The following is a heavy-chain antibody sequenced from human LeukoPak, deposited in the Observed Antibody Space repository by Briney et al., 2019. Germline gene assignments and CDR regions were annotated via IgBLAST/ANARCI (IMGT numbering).Heavy chain of an antibody. CDR2: ISYDGSNK. V-gene: IGHV3-30*04. Sequence: GRSLRLSCAASGFTFSSYAMHWVRQASGKGLEWVAVISYDGSNKYYADSVKGRFTISRDNSKNTLYLQMNSLRAEDTAVYYCAREPFQQIVVVMYYFDYWGQGTLVTVSS. CDR1: GFTFSSYA. CDR3: AREPFQQIVVVMYYFDY. D-gene: IGHD3-22*01. J-gene: IGHJ4*02.